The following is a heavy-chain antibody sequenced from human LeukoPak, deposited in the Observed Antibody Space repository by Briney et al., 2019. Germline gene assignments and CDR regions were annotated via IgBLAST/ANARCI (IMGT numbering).Heavy chain of an antibody. CDR1: GFTFSSYS. J-gene: IGHJ4*02. Sequence: PGGSLRLSCAASGFTFSSYSMNWVRQAPGKGLEWVSSISSSSSYIYHADSVKGRFTISRDNAKNSLYLQMNSLRAEDTAVYYCARHYDILTGSICDYWGQGTLVTVSS. V-gene: IGHV3-21*01. CDR2: ISSSSSYI. D-gene: IGHD3-9*01. CDR3: ARHYDILTGSICDY.